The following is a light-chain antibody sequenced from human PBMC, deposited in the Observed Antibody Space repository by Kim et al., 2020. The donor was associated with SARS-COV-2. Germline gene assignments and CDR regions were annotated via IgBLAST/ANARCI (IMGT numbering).Light chain of an antibody. CDR1: KLGDKY. CDR3: QAWDSRTVI. V-gene: IGLV3-1*01. CDR2: EGT. Sequence: SYELTKPPSMSVSPGQTASITCSGDKLGDKYACWYQQKPGQSPVLVIYEGTERPSGIPERFSGSKSGTTATLTISGTQAIDEADYYCQAWDSRTVIFGGGTHLTVL. J-gene: IGLJ2*01.